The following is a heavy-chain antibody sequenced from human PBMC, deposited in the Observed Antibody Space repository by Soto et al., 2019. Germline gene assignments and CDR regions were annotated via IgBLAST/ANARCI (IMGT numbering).Heavy chain of an antibody. CDR3: AHRPIVGAAI. Sequence: SETLSLTCAVFGGSISNSNWWTWVRQPPGKGLDWIGEIFHSGSTNYNSSLVGRVTISVDKASNQFSLKLSSVTAADTAVYYCAHRPIVGAAIWGQGTLVTVSS. CDR2: IFHSGST. CDR1: GGSISNSNW. V-gene: IGHV4-4*02. J-gene: IGHJ4*02. D-gene: IGHD1-26*01.